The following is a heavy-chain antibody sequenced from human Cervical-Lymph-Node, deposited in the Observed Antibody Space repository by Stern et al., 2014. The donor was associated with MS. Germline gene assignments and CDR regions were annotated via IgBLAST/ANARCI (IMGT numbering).Heavy chain of an antibody. CDR2: LYSSGST. V-gene: IGHV4-4*07. J-gene: IGHJ4*02. D-gene: IGHD3-16*02. CDR1: GGSISNYY. CDR3: ARDSVITFGGVIAPTPFDF. Sequence: QVQLQESGPGLVKPSEILSLTCTVSGGSISNYYLSWIRQPAGKGLEWLGHLYSSGSTKYNPSLKSRVTMSVDTSKNQFSLKLSSVAAADTAVYYCARDSVITFGGVIAPTPFDFWGQGTRVTVSS.